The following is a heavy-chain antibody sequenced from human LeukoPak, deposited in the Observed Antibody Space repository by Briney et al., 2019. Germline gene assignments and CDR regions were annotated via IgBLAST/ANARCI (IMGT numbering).Heavy chain of an antibody. CDR2: IYYSGST. CDR1: GGSISSGDYY. Sequence: SETLSLTCTVSGGSISSGDYYWSWIRQPPGKGLEWIGYIYYSGSTYYNPSLKSRVTISVDTSKNQFSLKLSSVTAADTAVYYCARYYGSGSYYPDAFDIWGQGTMATVSS. D-gene: IGHD3-10*01. J-gene: IGHJ3*02. V-gene: IGHV4-30-4*01. CDR3: ARYYGSGSYYPDAFDI.